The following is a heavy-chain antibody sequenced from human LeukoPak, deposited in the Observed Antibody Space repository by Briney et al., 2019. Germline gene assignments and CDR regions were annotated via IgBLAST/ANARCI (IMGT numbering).Heavy chain of an antibody. CDR2: ISAYNGNT. D-gene: IGHD3-3*01. V-gene: IGHV1-18*01. CDR3: ARDYNFWSGDDASFDY. Sequence: ASVKVSCKASGYTFTSYGISWVRQAPGQGLEWMGWISAYNGNTNYAQKLQGRVTMTTDTSTSTAYMELRSLRSDDTAVYYCARDYNFWSGDDASFDYWGQGTLVTVSS. CDR1: GYTFTSYG. J-gene: IGHJ4*02.